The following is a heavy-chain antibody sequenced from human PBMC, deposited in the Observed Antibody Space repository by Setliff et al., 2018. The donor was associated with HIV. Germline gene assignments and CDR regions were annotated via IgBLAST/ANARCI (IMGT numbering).Heavy chain of an antibody. Sequence: PSETLSLTCTVSGGSISSYYWSWIRQPPGKGLEWIGNIYYSGSTNYNPSLKSRVTISVDTSKNQFSLKLSSVTAADTAVYYCARGSRGYSYAYYYYYMDVRGKGTTVTVSS. CDR1: GGSISSYY. J-gene: IGHJ6*03. D-gene: IGHD5-18*01. CDR2: IYYSGST. V-gene: IGHV4-59*01. CDR3: ARGSRGYSYAYYYYYMDV.